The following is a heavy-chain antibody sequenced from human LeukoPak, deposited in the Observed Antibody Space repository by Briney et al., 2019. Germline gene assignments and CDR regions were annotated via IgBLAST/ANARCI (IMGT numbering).Heavy chain of an antibody. D-gene: IGHD2-2*01. CDR3: ASSSSGSYYYMDV. J-gene: IGHJ6*03. CDR1: GGSISSGTYY. V-gene: IGHV4-61*02. CDR2: IYTTGST. Sequence: PSQTLSLTCTVSGGSISSGTYYWSWIRQPAGKGLEWIGRIYTTGSTNYNPSLKSRVTISVDTSKNHFSLKLSSVTAADTAVYFCASSSSGSYYYMDVWGKGTTVTVSS.